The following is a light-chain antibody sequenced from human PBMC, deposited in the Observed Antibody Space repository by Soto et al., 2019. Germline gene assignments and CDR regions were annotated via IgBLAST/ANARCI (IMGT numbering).Light chain of an antibody. J-gene: IGLJ2*01. V-gene: IGLV2-14*01. Sequence: QSALTQPASVSGSPGQSITISCTGTSSDVGGYNYVSWYQQHPGKAPKLMIYEVSNRPSGVSNRFSGSKSGNTASLNISGLQAEDEAEYYSSSYTSSSTLDVVFGGGTKLTVL. CDR3: SSYTSSSTLDVV. CDR1: SSDVGGYNY. CDR2: EVS.